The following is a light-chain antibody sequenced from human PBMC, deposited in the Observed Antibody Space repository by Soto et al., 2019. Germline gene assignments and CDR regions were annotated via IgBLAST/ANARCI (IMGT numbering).Light chain of an antibody. CDR1: QDIRKY. CDR3: QNFDSAPQT. V-gene: IGKV1-27*01. CDR2: EAS. Sequence: DIQMTQSPSSLSASVGDRVTITCQATQDIRKYLNWYQQKPGKVPKLLIYEASNLQSGVPSRFRGGGSGTEFTLTISSLQPEDVATYYCQNFDSAPQTFGQGTKVDIK. J-gene: IGKJ1*01.